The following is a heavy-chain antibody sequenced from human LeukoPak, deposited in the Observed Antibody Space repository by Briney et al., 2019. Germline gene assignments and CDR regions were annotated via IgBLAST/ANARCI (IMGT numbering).Heavy chain of an antibody. V-gene: IGHV1-8*01. CDR3: ARVLWFGEETRVGYYYMDV. CDR2: MNPNSGNT. CDR1: GYTFTSYD. D-gene: IGHD3-10*01. Sequence: ASVKVSCKASGYTFTSYDINWVRQATGQGLEWMGWMNPNSGNTGYAQKFQGRVTMTRNTSISTAYMELSSLRSEDTAVYYCARVLWFGEETRVGYYYMDVWGKGTTVTVSS. J-gene: IGHJ6*03.